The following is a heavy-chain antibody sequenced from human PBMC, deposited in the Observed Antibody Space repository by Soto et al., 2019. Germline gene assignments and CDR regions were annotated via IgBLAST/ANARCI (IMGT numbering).Heavy chain of an antibody. CDR2: ISSSSSYI. D-gene: IGHD2-15*01. Sequence: PGGSLRLSCAASGFTFSSYSMNWVRQAPGKGLEWVSSISSSSSYIYYADSVKGRFTISRDNAKNSLYLQMNSLRAEDTAVYYCAKEDTPTVLPYYYYGMDVWGQGTTVTVSS. J-gene: IGHJ6*02. CDR3: AKEDTPTVLPYYYYGMDV. V-gene: IGHV3-21*01. CDR1: GFTFSSYS.